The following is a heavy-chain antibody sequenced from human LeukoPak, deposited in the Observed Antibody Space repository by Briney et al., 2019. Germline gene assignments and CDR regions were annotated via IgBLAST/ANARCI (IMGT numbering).Heavy chain of an antibody. V-gene: IGHV4-30-4*08. D-gene: IGHD1-26*01. CDR2: IYYSGST. CDR1: VGSICSGDYY. CDR3: ATRIVGAAKLDY. J-gene: IGHJ4*02. Sequence: SETLSLTCTVSVGSICSGDYYWSWIRQPPGKGLEWIGYIYYSGSTYYNPSLKSRVTISVDTSKNQFSLKLSSVTAADTAVYYCATRIVGAAKLDYWGQGTLVTVSS.